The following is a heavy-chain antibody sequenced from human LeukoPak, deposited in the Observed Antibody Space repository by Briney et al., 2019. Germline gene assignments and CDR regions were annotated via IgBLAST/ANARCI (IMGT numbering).Heavy chain of an antibody. CDR1: GYSFTSYW. CDR2: IYPGDSDT. V-gene: IGHV5-51*01. J-gene: IGHJ6*02. D-gene: IGHD3-22*01. CDR3: ARQEYYYDSSGYYSYYYGMDV. Sequence: GESLKISCKGSGYSFTSYWIGWVRQMPGKGLEWMGIIYPGDSDTRYSPSFQGQVTISADKSISTAYLQWSSLKASDTAMYYCARQEYYYDSSGYYSYYYGMDVWGQGTLVTVSS.